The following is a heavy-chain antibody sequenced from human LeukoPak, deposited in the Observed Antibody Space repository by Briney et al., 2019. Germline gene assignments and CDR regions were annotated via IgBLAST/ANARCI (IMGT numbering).Heavy chain of an antibody. Sequence: SETLSLTCSVSGGSISSYYWTWIRQPPGKGLEWIGNIYYSGSTNYNPSLKTRVTISVDTSKIQFSLNLSSVTAADTAVYYCARGSYSGSYYYYCGMDVWGQGTTVTVSS. V-gene: IGHV4-59*01. J-gene: IGHJ6*02. D-gene: IGHD1-26*01. CDR3: ARGSYSGSYYYYCGMDV. CDR1: GGSISSYY. CDR2: IYYSGST.